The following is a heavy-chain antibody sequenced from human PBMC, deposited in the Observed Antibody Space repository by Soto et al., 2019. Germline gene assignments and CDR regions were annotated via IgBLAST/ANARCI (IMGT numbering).Heavy chain of an antibody. CDR2: IIPIFGTA. J-gene: IGHJ6*02. Sequence: SVTVSCKAAGGTFSSHAISWVRQAPGQGLEWMGGIIPIFGTANYAQKFQGRVTITADESTSTAYMELSSLRSEDTAVYYCARVGYSSVFFSPPDYRDPIAFSGQLTTATVSS. CDR3: ARVGYSSVFFSPPDYRDPIAF. CDR1: GGTFSSHA. D-gene: IGHD6-19*01. V-gene: IGHV1-69*13.